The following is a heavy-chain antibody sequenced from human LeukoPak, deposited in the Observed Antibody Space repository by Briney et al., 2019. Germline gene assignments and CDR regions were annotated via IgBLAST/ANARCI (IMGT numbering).Heavy chain of an antibody. J-gene: IGHJ4*02. CDR1: GGSFSGYY. CDR2: IHHSGST. Sequence: SETLSLTCAVYGGSFSGYYWSWIRQPPGKGLEWIGEIHHSGSTNYNPSLKSRVTISVDTSKNQFSLKLSSVTAADTAVYYCARGLRGVVVVPAAMGKGFDYWGQGTLVTVSS. V-gene: IGHV4-34*01. D-gene: IGHD2-2*01. CDR3: ARGLRGVVVVPAAMGKGFDY.